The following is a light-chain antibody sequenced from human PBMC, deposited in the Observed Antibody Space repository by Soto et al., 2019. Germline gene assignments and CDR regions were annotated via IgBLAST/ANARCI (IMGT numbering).Light chain of an antibody. CDR3: QHYGDSSWT. J-gene: IGKJ1*01. CDR1: KGFTSTL. Sequence: EFVRTQSPFAQSLSPGERATLSSRASKGFTSTLLPWYKQKPGQAPRLLIYGVSSRATGIPDRFSGSGSGTDFTLTISRVEPEDFAVYFCQHYGDSSWTFGQGSRVEIK. CDR2: GVS. V-gene: IGKV3-20*01.